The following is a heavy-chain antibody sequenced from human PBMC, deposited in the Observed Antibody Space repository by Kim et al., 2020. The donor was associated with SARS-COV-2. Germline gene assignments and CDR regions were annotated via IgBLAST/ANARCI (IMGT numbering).Heavy chain of an antibody. V-gene: IGHV4-59*08. Sequence: PSLKGPDTISVDTSKNQFSLKLSSVTAADTAVYYCARQRGSVAGTYYFDYWGQGTLVTVSS. CDR3: ARQRGSVAGTYYFDY. D-gene: IGHD6-19*01. J-gene: IGHJ4*02.